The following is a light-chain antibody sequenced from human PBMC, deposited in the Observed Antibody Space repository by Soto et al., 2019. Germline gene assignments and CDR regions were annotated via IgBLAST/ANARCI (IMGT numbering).Light chain of an antibody. CDR2: GAS. J-gene: IGKJ2*01. CDR1: QRVSTN. CDR3: QQYSDWPPTYT. V-gene: IGKV3-15*01. Sequence: EIVMTQSPATLSVSPGERATLSCRASQRVSTNLAWYQQKPGQAPRLLIYGASTRATGIPGRFSGSGAETAFPLTISNLQSEDFAVYYCQQYSDWPPTYTFGQGTKLEIK.